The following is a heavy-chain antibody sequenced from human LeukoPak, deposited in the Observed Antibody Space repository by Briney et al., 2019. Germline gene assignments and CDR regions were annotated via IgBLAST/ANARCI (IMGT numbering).Heavy chain of an antibody. Sequence: GGSLRLSCAASGFTFSSYGMSWVRQAPGKGLEWVSAISGSGSSTYYAASVKGRFTISRDNSKNTLYLQMNSLRGEDTAVYYCARYTTAGYSDWYGPSFDYWGQGTLVTVSS. CDR3: ARYTTAGYSDWYGPSFDY. D-gene: IGHD6-13*01. V-gene: IGHV3-23*01. CDR1: GFTFSSYG. CDR2: ISGSGSST. J-gene: IGHJ4*02.